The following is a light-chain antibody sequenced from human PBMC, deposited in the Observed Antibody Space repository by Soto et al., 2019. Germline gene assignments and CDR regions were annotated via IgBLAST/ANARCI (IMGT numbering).Light chain of an antibody. CDR1: QSISSW. CDR3: QQYNSNSGT. Sequence: DLQMTQSPSTLSASVGDRVTITCRASQSISSWLAWYQQKPGKAPKLLIYKASSLESGVPSRFSGSGSGTEFTLTISSLQPDEFATYYCQQYNSNSGTFGQGTKVEIK. V-gene: IGKV1-5*03. CDR2: KAS. J-gene: IGKJ1*01.